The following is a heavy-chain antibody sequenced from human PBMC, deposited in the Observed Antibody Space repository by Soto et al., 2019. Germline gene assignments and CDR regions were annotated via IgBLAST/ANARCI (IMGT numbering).Heavy chain of an antibody. CDR1: GFTFSSYA. CDR2: ISGSGGST. J-gene: IGHJ4*02. V-gene: IGHV3-23*01. D-gene: IGHD2-8*01. Sequence: EVQLLESGGGLVQPGGSLRLSCAASGFTFSSYAMSWVRQAPGKGLEWVSAISGSGGSTYYADSVKGRFTISRDNSKNPLYLQMNSLRAEDTGVYYCAKEGGIVQMVYALYWGQGTLVTLSS. CDR3: AKEGGIVQMVYALY.